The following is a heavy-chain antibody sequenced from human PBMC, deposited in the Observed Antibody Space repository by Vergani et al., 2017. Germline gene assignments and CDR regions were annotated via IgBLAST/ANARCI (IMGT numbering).Heavy chain of an antibody. D-gene: IGHD4-11*01. J-gene: IGHJ5*02. CDR3: AKRGDYSNYVGFDP. V-gene: IGHV3-23*01. CDR1: GFTFSSYA. CDR2: ISGSGGST. Sequence: EVQLLESGGGLVQPGGSLRLSCAASGFTFSSYAMSWVRQAPGKGLEWVSAISGSGGSTYYADSVKGRFTISRDNSKTTPYLQMNSLRAEDTAVYYCAKRGDYSNYVGFDPWGQGTLVTVSS.